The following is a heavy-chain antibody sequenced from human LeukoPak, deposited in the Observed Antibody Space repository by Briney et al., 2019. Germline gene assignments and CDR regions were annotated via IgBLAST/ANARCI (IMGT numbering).Heavy chain of an antibody. CDR3: AKDAHTMVRGVLDY. D-gene: IGHD3-10*01. V-gene: IGHV3-48*01. Sequence: GGSLRPSCAASGFTFSSYSMNWVRQAPGKGLEWVSYISSSSSTIYYADSVKGRFTISRDNAKNSLYLQMNSLRAEDTAVYYCAKDAHTMVRGVLDYWGQGTLVTVSS. CDR1: GFTFSSYS. J-gene: IGHJ4*02. CDR2: ISSSSSTI.